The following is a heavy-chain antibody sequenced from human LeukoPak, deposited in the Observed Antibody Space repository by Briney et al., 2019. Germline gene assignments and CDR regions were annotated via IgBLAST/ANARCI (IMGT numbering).Heavy chain of an antibody. CDR1: GFTVSSSY. CDR2: VYSGGST. V-gene: IGHV3-66*01. D-gene: IGHD3-10*01. Sequence: PGGSLRLSCAASGFTVSSSYMSWVRQAPGKGLEWVSVVYSGGSTYYADSVKGRFTISRDNSKNTLYLQMNSLRAEDTAVYYCARGGYYGSGSYYHGFAYWGQGTLVTVSS. J-gene: IGHJ4*02. CDR3: ARGGYYGSGSYYHGFAY.